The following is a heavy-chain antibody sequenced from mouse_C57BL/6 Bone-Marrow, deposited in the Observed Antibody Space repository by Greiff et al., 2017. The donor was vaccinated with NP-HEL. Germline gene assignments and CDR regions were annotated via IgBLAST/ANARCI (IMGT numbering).Heavy chain of an antibody. CDR1: GYSFTDYN. D-gene: IGHD2-3*01. J-gene: IGHJ4*01. Sequence: SGPELVKPGASVKISCKASGYSFTDYNMNWVKQSNGKSLEWIGVINPNYGTTSYNQKFKGKATLTVDQSSSTAYMQLNSLTSEDSAVYYCAGIYDGYRVYAMDYWGQGTSVTVSS. CDR3: AGIYDGYRVYAMDY. V-gene: IGHV1-39*01. CDR2: INPNYGTT.